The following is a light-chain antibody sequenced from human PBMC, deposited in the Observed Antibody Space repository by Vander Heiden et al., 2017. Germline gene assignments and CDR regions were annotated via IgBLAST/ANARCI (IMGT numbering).Light chain of an antibody. V-gene: IGKV3-11*02. J-gene: IGKJ4*01. CDR1: QSVSNY. CDR2: DAP. CDR3: QLRSNWPRT. Sequence: IVFTLSPPTLSLSPGERATLSCRASQSVSNYLAWYPQKPVQPPRLLTPDAPNTATRIPARTSGGGSPRHFTLTISIPAPTDFAVHSFQLRSNWPRTYGGRTKVEI.